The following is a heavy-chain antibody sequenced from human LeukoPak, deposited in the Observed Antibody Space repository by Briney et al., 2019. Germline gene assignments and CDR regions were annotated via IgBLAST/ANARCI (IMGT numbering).Heavy chain of an antibody. D-gene: IGHD3-22*01. CDR2: IKQDGSEK. Sequence: GGSLRLSCAASGFTFSSYWMSWVRQAPGKGLEWVANIKQDGSEKYYVDSVKGRFTISRDNAKNSLYLQMNSLRAEDTAVYYCAREDYYDSTYFDYWGQGTLVTASS. CDR3: AREDYYDSTYFDY. V-gene: IGHV3-7*01. CDR1: GFTFSSYW. J-gene: IGHJ4*02.